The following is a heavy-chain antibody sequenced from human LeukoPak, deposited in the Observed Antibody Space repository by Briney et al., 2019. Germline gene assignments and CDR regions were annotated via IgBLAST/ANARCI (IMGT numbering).Heavy chain of an antibody. V-gene: IGHV3-53*01. CDR3: ARRPGN. J-gene: IGHJ4*02. Sequence: GGSLRLSCVASGFAFGSNYMSWVRQAPGKGLEWVSLIYSGGAIRYADSVKGRFTISRDSSKNTLFLQMNDLTVEDTARYYCARRPGNWGQGILVTVSS. CDR2: IYSGGAI. CDR1: GFAFGSNY. D-gene: IGHD1-14*01.